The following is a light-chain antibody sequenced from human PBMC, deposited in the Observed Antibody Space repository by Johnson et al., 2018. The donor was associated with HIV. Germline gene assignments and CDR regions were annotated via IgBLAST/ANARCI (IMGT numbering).Light chain of an antibody. V-gene: IGLV1-51*02. CDR1: SSNIGNNY. CDR3: GTWDSSLSAHFD. J-gene: IGLJ1*01. CDR2: ENN. Sequence: HSVLTQPPSVSAAPGQKVTISCSGSSSNIGNNYVSWYQHLPGTAPKLLIYENNKRPSGIPDRFSGSKSGTSATLGITGLQTGDEADYHCGTWDSSLSAHFDFRTGTKITVL.